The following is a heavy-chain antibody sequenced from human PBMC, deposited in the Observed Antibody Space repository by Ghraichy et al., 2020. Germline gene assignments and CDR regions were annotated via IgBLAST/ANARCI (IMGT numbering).Heavy chain of an antibody. J-gene: IGHJ6*02. D-gene: IGHD3-10*01. Sequence: GESLNISCAASGFSFRTYGMHWVRQAPGKGLEWVAVIWYDGSNKYYTDSVKGRFTISRDNSKSTLYLQMNSLRAEDTAVYYCARVQGTPDPPSLDYNYYYGMDVWGQGTTVTVSS. CDR1: GFSFRTYG. CDR3: ARVQGTPDPPSLDYNYYYGMDV. CDR2: IWYDGSNK. V-gene: IGHV3-33*01.